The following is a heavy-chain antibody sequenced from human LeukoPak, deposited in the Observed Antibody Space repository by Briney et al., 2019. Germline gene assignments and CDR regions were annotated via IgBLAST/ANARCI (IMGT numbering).Heavy chain of an antibody. Sequence: RPGGSLRLSCAASGSSFDDLGMTWVRHVPGKGLEWVAGINWNGASTGYADSVRGRFTISRDNAKNSLYLQMNSLRAEDTALYYCARAVCPTIKFCDSSYFMDVWGKGTTVNVS. D-gene: IGHD6-6*01. CDR2: INWNGAST. V-gene: IGHV3-20*04. CDR3: ARAVCPTIKFCDSSYFMDV. CDR1: GSSFDDLG. J-gene: IGHJ6*03.